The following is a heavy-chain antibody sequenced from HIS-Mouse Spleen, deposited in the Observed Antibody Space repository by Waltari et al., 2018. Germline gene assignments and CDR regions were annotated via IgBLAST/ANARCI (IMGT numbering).Heavy chain of an antibody. V-gene: IGHV4-59*01. CDR2: IYYSGST. D-gene: IGHD4-4*01. CDR1: GGSISSSY. CDR3: ARVGDYSNYYYYYGMDV. J-gene: IGHJ6*02. Sequence: QVQLQESGPGLVKPSETLSLTCTVSGGSISSSYWSWIRPPPGKGLEWIGYIYYSGSTNYNPSLKSRVTISVDTSKNQFSLKLSSVTAADTAVYYCARVGDYSNYYYYYGMDVWGQGTTVTVSS.